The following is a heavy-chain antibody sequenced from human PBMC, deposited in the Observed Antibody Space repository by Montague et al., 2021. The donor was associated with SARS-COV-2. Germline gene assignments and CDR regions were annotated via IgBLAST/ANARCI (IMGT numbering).Heavy chain of an antibody. J-gene: IGHJ4*02. CDR2: IDWDDDK. CDR1: GFSLSTSGMC. D-gene: IGHD3-9*01. CDR3: ARIRDYDILTGSYSGFDY. V-gene: IGHV2-70*01. Sequence: PALVKPTQTLTLTCTSSGFSLSTSGMCVSWIRQPPGKAPEWLALIDWDDDKYYSTSLKTRLTISKDTSKNQVVLTMTNMDPVDTATYYCARIRDYDILTGSYSGFDYWGQGTLVTVSS.